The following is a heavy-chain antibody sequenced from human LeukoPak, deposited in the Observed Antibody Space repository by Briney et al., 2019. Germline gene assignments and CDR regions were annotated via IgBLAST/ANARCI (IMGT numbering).Heavy chain of an antibody. Sequence: ASVKVSCKASGYIFNRYGISCVRQAPGQGLEWMGWISAYYGNTDYAQNFQGRVTMTTDTSTSTAYMELRSLRSDDTAVYFCARDYFHGHCAGLSCFLLDYWGQGTLVTVSS. CDR3: ARDYFHGHCAGLSCFLLDY. V-gene: IGHV1-18*01. D-gene: IGHD2-8*02. CDR1: GYIFNRYG. J-gene: IGHJ4*02. CDR2: ISAYYGNT.